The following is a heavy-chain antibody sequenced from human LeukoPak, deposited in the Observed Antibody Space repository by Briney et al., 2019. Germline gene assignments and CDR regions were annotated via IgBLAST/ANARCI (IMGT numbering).Heavy chain of an antibody. CDR2: IYYSGST. Sequence: SETLSLTCTVSGGSISSSSYYWGWIRQPPGKGLEWIGSIYYSGSTYYNPSLKSRVTISVDTSKNQFSLKLSSVTAADTAVYYCLGYSYGYGALFDYWGQGTLVTVSS. V-gene: IGHV4-39*07. CDR3: LGYSYGYGALFDY. J-gene: IGHJ4*02. D-gene: IGHD5-18*01. CDR1: GGSISSSSYY.